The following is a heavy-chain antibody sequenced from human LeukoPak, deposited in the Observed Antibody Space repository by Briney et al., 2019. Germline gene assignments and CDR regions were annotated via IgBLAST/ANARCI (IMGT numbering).Heavy chain of an antibody. CDR1: GFTFSSYE. CDR3: ARLGYSSGWYGPLDY. Sequence: GGSLRLYCAASGFTFSSYEMNWVRQAPGKGLEWVSYMTSSGSTIYYADSVKGRFTISRDNAKNSLYLQMNSLRAEDTAVYYCARLGYSSGWYGPLDYWGQGTLVTVSS. D-gene: IGHD6-19*01. CDR2: MTSSGSTI. J-gene: IGHJ4*02. V-gene: IGHV3-48*03.